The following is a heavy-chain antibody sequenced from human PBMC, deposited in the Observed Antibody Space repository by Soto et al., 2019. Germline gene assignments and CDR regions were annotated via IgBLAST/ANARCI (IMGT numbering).Heavy chain of an antibody. CDR3: ARGWFGPDV. Sequence: EVQLVESGGGLVQPGGSLRLSCAASGFTLSGRSMHWVRQAPGKGLVWGSGIDNAGTDSTYADSVKGRFTSSRDNAKNMLYLQMNSLRVEDTAVYYCARGWFGPDVWGKGTTVTVSS. CDR1: GFTLSGRS. D-gene: IGHD3-10*01. J-gene: IGHJ6*04. V-gene: IGHV3-74*01. CDR2: IDNAGTDS.